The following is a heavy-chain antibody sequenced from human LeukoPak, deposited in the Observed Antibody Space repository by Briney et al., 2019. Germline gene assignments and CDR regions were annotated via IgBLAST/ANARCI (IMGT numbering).Heavy chain of an antibody. J-gene: IGHJ6*03. CDR3: AKTEVWLDDLGFYYMDV. CDR2: ISGSGGST. V-gene: IGHV3-23*01. Sequence: PGGSLRLSCAASGFTFSSYAMSWVRQAPGKGLEWVSAISGSGGSTYYADSVKGRFTISRDNSKNTLYLQMNSLRAEDTAVYYCAKTEVWLDDLGFYYMDVWGKGTTVTVSS. CDR1: GFTFSSYA. D-gene: IGHD3/OR15-3a*01.